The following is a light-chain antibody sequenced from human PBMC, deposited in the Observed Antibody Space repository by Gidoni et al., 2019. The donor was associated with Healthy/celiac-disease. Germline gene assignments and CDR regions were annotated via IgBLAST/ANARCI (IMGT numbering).Light chain of an antibody. Sequence: DIQMTQSPSSLSASVGDRVTITCRASQIISSYLNWYQQKPGKAPKLLIYAASSLQSWVPSRFSGSGSGTDFTLTISSLQPEDFATYYCQQSYSTPLTFGGGTKVEIK. CDR3: QQSYSTPLT. J-gene: IGKJ4*01. CDR1: QIISSY. CDR2: AAS. V-gene: IGKV1-39*01.